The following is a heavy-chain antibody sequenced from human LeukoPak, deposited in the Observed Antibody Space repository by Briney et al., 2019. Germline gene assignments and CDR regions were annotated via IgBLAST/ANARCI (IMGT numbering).Heavy chain of an antibody. V-gene: IGHV4-4*07. D-gene: IGHD2-2*01. Sequence: SETLSLTCTVSGGSLNSHYWSWIRQPAGKGLEWIGRIYTSGSTNYNPSLKSRVTMSVDTSKNQFSLKLSSVTAADTAVYYCARASRCSSTSCYPNWFDPWGQGTLVTVSS. CDR3: ARASRCSSTSCYPNWFDP. CDR1: GGSLNSHY. J-gene: IGHJ5*02. CDR2: IYTSGST.